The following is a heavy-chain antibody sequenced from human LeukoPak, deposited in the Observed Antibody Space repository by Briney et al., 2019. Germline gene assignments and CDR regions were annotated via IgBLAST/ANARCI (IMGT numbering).Heavy chain of an antibody. CDR1: GGSISSYY. CDR3: ARGMYSSAWSFDY. CDR2: IYTSEST. D-gene: IGHD6-19*01. V-gene: IGHV4-4*07. Sequence: PSETLCLTCTVSGGSISSYYWSWIRQPAGKGLEWIGRIYTSESTNYNPSLKSRVTMSVDTSKNQFSLNLNSVTAADTAVYYCARGMYSSAWSFDYWGQGTLVTVSS. J-gene: IGHJ4*02.